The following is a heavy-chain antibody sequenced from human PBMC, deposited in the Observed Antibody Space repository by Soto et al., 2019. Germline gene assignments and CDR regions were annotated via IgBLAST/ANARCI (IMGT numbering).Heavy chain of an antibody. CDR3: ARDWKTYYDFWSGYPFDY. D-gene: IGHD3-3*01. CDR1: GYTFTSYG. CDR2: ISAYNGNT. Sequence: QVQLVQSGAEVKKPGASVKVSCKASGYTFTSYGISWVRQAPGQGLEWMGWISAYNGNTNYAQKLQGRVTMTTDTSTNTAYMELRSLRSDDTAVYYCARDWKTYYDFWSGYPFDYWGQGTLVTVSS. V-gene: IGHV1-18*01. J-gene: IGHJ4*02.